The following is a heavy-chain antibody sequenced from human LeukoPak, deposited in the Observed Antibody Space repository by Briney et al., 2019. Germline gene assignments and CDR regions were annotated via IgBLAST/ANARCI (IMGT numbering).Heavy chain of an antibody. D-gene: IGHD6-19*01. V-gene: IGHV3-48*03. Sequence: GGSLRLSCAASGFTFSSSAMNWVRQAPGKGLEWVSHISSSGSTIYYADSVKGRFTISRDNAKNSLYLQMNSLRAEDTAVYYCARDRSQWLASYFFDYWGQGTLVTVSS. CDR3: ARDRSQWLASYFFDY. J-gene: IGHJ4*02. CDR1: GFTFSSSA. CDR2: ISSSGSTI.